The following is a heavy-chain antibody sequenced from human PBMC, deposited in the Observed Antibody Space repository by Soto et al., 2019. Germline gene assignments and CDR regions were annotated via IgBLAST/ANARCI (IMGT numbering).Heavy chain of an antibody. V-gene: IGHV4-59*01. CDR3: ARGGYCSGGSCYWFDP. J-gene: IGHJ5*02. Sequence: SETLSFTCTVSGGSISSYYWSWIRQPPGKGLEWIGYIYYSGSTNYNPSLKSRVTISVDTSKNQFSLKLSSVTAADTAVYYCARGGYCSGGSCYWFDPWGQGTLVNSPQ. CDR1: GGSISSYY. CDR2: IYYSGST. D-gene: IGHD2-15*01.